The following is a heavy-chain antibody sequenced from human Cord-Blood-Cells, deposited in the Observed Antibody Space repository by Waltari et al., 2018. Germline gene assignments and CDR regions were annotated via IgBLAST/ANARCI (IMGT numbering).Heavy chain of an antibody. J-gene: IGHJ5*02. D-gene: IGHD2-2*02. CDR2: INHSGST. V-gene: IGHV4-34*01. CDR3: ARVDCSSTSCYKNWFDP. CDR1: GGSFSGYY. Sequence: QVQLQQWGAGLLKPSETLSLTCAVYGGSFSGYYWSWIRQPPGKGLEWIGEINHSGSTNYNPSLKGRGTISVDTTKNQFSLKLSSVTAADTAVYYCARVDCSSTSCYKNWFDPWGQGTLVTVSS.